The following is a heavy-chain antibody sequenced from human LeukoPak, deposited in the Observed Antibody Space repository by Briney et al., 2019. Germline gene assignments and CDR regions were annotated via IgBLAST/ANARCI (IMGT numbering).Heavy chain of an antibody. D-gene: IGHD6-13*01. CDR3: ARGEQQLYPLDY. J-gene: IGHJ4*02. CDR1: GGSITSSNW. V-gene: IGHV4-4*02. Sequence: PSETLSLTCAVSGGSITSSNWWWWVRQPPGRGLEWRGYIYYSGSTYYNPSLKSRVTILVNTSEQQFFLMIRSVAAAATAVYYFARGEQQLYPLDYWGQGTLVTVSS. CDR2: IYYSGST.